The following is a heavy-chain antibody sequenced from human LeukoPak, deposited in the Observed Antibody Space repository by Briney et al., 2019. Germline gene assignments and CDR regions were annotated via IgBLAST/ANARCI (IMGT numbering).Heavy chain of an antibody. CDR2: IYYSGST. J-gene: IGHJ5*02. CDR3: ARVVPYSSSWYGVGWFDP. Sequence: SETLSLTCTVSGGSISSYYWSWIRQPPGKGLEWIGYIYYSGSTNYNPSLKSRVTISVDTSKNQFSLKLSSVTAADTAVYYCARVVPYSSSWYGVGWFDPWGQGTLVTVSS. CDR1: GGSISSYY. D-gene: IGHD6-13*01. V-gene: IGHV4-59*01.